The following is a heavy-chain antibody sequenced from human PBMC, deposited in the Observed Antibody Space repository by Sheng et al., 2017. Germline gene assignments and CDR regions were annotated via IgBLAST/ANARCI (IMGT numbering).Heavy chain of an antibody. V-gene: IGHV3-53*02. CDR1: GFTVSSNY. CDR2: IYSGGST. CDR3: ARCREGGWYERAFDI. D-gene: IGHD6-19*01. Sequence: EVQLVETGGGLIQPGGSLRLSCAASGFTVSSNYMSWVRQAPGKGLEWVSVIYSGGSTYYADSVKGRFTISRDNSKNTLYLQMNSLRAEDTAVYYCARCREGGWYERAFDIWGQGTMVTVSS. J-gene: IGHJ3*02.